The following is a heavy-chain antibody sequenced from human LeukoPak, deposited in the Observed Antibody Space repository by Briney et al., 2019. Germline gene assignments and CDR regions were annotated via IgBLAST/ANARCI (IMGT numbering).Heavy chain of an antibody. CDR3: VGTFTVFGVISTIA. CDR2: ISGSGGST. CDR1: GFTFSSYA. J-gene: IGHJ4*02. V-gene: IGHV3-23*01. D-gene: IGHD3-3*01. Sequence: GGSLRLSCAASGFTFSSYAMSWVRQAPGKGLEWVSAISGSGGSTYYADSVKGRFTISRDNSKNTLYLQMNSLRAEDTAAYYCVGTFTVFGVISTIAWGQRTLVSVSS.